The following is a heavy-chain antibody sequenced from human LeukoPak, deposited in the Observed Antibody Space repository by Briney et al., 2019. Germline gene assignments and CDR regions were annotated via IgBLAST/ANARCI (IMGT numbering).Heavy chain of an antibody. V-gene: IGHV3-21*01. J-gene: IGHJ4*02. D-gene: IGHD6-6*01. Sequence: GGSLRLSCAASGFTFSSYSMNWVRQAPGKGLEWVSSISSSSSYIYYVDSVKGRFTISRDSAKNSLYLQMNSLRAEDTAVYYCARWPYSSSYYFDYWGQGTLVTVSS. CDR3: ARWPYSSSYYFDY. CDR1: GFTFSSYS. CDR2: ISSSSSYI.